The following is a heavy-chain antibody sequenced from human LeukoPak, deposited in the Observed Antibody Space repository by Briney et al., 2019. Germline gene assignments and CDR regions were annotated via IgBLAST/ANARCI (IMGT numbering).Heavy chain of an antibody. CDR2: IYHSGST. CDR3: AREPRYSGSFPFDY. Sequence: SQTLSLTCAVSGGSISSGGYSWSWIRQPPGKGLEWIGYIYHSGSTYYNPSLKSRVTISVDKSKNQFSLKLSSVTAADTAVYYCAREPRYSGSFPFDYWGQGTLVTVSS. J-gene: IGHJ4*02. V-gene: IGHV4-30-2*01. CDR1: GGSISSGGYS. D-gene: IGHD1-26*01.